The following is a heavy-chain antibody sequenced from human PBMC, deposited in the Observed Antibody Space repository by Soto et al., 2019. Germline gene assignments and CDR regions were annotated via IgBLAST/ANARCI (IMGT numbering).Heavy chain of an antibody. V-gene: IGHV4-4*02. CDR1: GGSISSNNW. CDR3: GCRVEDISYDYYGMDV. Sequence: ASETLSLTCVVSGGSISSNNWWSWVRQAPGKGLEWIGEIHRRDSTNYNPSLKSRVTISVDKSKNEFSLKVKSVTAADTAVYYCGCRVEDISYDYYGMDVWGQGTTVTVSS. J-gene: IGHJ6*02. D-gene: IGHD2-15*01. CDR2: IHRRDST.